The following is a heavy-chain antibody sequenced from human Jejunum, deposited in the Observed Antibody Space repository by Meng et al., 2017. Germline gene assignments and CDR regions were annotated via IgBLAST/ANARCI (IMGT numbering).Heavy chain of an antibody. J-gene: IGHJ4*02. D-gene: IGHD2-15*01. CDR3: ATRPPDNQCYGVFDY. V-gene: IGHV1-46*04. CDR2: ISPSGGGT. CDR1: AYTFTNYY. Sequence: ASVKVSCKASAYTFTNYYVHWVRQAPGQGLEWMGVISPSGGGTNYAQKLQGRVTMTSDTSTSTVYMELSSLRSDDTAVYYCATRPPDNQCYGVFDYWGQGSLVTVSS.